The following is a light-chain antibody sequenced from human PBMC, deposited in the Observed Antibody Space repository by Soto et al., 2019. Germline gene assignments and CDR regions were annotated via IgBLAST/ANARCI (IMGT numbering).Light chain of an antibody. CDR1: QSIRNW. CDR3: QEADTFPLWT. Sequence: DIQVTQSPSSVSASVGDRVTMTCRASQSIRNWLAWYQQKPGKAPKLLMYAATSLQGGVPSRFSGSVSGTDFTLTINSLQPEDFATYFCQEADTFPLWTFGQGTKVDFK. V-gene: IGKV1D-12*01. CDR2: AAT. J-gene: IGKJ1*01.